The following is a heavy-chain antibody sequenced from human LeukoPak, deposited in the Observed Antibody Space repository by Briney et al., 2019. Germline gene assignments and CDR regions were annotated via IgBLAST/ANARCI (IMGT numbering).Heavy chain of an antibody. CDR2: IVVGSGNT. CDR1: GFTFTSSA. V-gene: IGHV1-58*02. J-gene: IGHJ4*02. CDR3: ARGPFVVVPAALDY. D-gene: IGHD2-2*01. Sequence: SVKVSCKASGFTFTSSAMQWVRQARGQRLEWIGWIVVGSGNTNYAQKFQGRVTITRNTSISTAYMELSSLRSEDTAVYYCARGPFVVVPAALDYWGQGTLVTVSS.